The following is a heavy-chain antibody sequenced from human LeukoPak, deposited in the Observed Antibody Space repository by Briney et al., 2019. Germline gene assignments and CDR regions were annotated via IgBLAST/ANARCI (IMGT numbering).Heavy chain of an antibody. D-gene: IGHD6-13*01. CDR1: GFTFSSYA. Sequence: GGSLRLSCAASGFTFSSYAMSWVRQAQGKGLEWVSAISGRGVSTYYVDSVKGRFTISRDNSKNTLYLQMNSLRAEDTAVYYCAKGRLGGSSSWDAFDYWGQGTLVTVSS. J-gene: IGHJ4*02. V-gene: IGHV3-23*01. CDR3: AKGRLGGSSSWDAFDY. CDR2: ISGRGVST.